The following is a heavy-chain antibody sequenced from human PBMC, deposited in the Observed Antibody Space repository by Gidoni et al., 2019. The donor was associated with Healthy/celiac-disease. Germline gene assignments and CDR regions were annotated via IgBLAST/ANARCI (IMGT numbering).Heavy chain of an antibody. CDR1: GGTFSSYA. Sequence: QVQLVQSGAEVKKPGSSVKVSCKASGGTFSSYAISWVRQAPGQGLEWMGGIITIFGTANYAQKFQGRVTITADESTRTAYMEMSSLRSEDTAVYYCARNTARPPYYYYGMDVWGQGTTVTVSS. J-gene: IGHJ6*02. V-gene: IGHV1-69*01. D-gene: IGHD6-6*01. CDR2: IITIFGTA. CDR3: ARNTARPPYYYYGMDV.